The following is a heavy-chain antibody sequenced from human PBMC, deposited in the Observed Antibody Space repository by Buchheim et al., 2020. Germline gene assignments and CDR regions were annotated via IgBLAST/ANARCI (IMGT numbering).Heavy chain of an antibody. CDR3: AKDFLIRWELSHYGMDV. CDR1: GFTFSSYG. Sequence: QVQLVESGGGVVQPGRSLRLSCAASGFTFSSYGMHWVRQAPGKGLEWVAVISYDGSNKYYADSVKGRFTISRDNSKNTLYLQMNSLRAEDTAVYYCAKDFLIRWELSHYGMDVWGQGTT. V-gene: IGHV3-30*18. CDR2: ISYDGSNK. D-gene: IGHD1-7*01. J-gene: IGHJ6*02.